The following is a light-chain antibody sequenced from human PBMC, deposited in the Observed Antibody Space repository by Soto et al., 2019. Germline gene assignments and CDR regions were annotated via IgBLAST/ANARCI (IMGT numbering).Light chain of an antibody. CDR3: QQSYSTPRT. CDR2: AAS. J-gene: IGKJ2*01. Sequence: DIQMTQSPSSLSASVGDRVTITCRASQSISSYLNWYQQKPGKAPKLLIYAASSLQSGVPSRFSGSGSGTDVTPTISSLQPEDFATYYCQQSYSTPRTFGQGTKLEIK. V-gene: IGKV1-39*01. CDR1: QSISSY.